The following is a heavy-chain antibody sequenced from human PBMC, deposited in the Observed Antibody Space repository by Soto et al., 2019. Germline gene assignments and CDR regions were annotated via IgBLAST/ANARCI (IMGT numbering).Heavy chain of an antibody. D-gene: IGHD5-18*01. CDR3: AREVVNSYGRGRAFDF. Sequence: ASVKVSCKASGYTFTTYYMHWVRQAPGQGLEWLGVINPSDGSTHYAQKFQGRVTMTRDTSTSTVYMELGSLRSEDTAVYSCAREVVNSYGRGRAFDFWGQEPWSPSPQ. CDR2: INPSDGST. V-gene: IGHV1-46*01. J-gene: IGHJ4*01. CDR1: GYTFTTYY.